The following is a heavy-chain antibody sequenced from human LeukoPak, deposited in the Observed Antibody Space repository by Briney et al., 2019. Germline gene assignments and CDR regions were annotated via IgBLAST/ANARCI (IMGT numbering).Heavy chain of an antibody. D-gene: IGHD3-9*01. J-gene: IGHJ4*02. CDR1: GYTFTSYG. CDR2: ISAYNGNT. Sequence: ASVKVSCKASGYTFTSYGISWVRQAPGQGLEWMGWISAYNGNTNYAQKLQGRVTMTTDTSTSTAYMELRSLRSDDTAVYYCARDNTPYYDILTGYSGYWGQGTLVTVSS. V-gene: IGHV1-18*01. CDR3: ARDNTPYYDILTGYSGY.